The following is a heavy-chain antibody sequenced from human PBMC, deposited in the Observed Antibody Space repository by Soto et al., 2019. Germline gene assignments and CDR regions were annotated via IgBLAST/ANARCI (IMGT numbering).Heavy chain of an antibody. CDR1: GYSFTTYW. Sequence: PGESLKISCKGSGYSFTTYWIGWARQMPGKGLEWMGIIYPGDSDTRYSPSFQGQVTISADRSINTAYLHWSSLKASDTAMYYCARPSSGYVQHWGQGTLVTVSS. CDR3: ARPSSGYVQH. CDR2: IYPGDSDT. D-gene: IGHD3-22*01. J-gene: IGHJ1*01. V-gene: IGHV5-51*01.